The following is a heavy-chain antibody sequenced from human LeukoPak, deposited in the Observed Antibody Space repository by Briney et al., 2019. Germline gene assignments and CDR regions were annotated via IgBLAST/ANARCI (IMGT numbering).Heavy chain of an antibody. CDR1: GGSISSYY. D-gene: IGHD4-17*01. J-gene: IGHJ5*02. V-gene: IGHV2-70*18. CDR2: IDWDDNK. Sequence: TLSLTCTVSGGSISSYYWSWIRQPPGKALEWLALIDWDDNKYYSTSLKTRLTISKDTSKNQVVLTMTNMDPVDTATYYCARFTYGDYVGWFDPWGQGTLVTVSS. CDR3: ARFTYGDYVGWFDP.